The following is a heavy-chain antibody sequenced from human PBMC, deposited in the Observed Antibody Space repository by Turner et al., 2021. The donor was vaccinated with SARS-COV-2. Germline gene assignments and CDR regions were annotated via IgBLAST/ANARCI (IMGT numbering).Heavy chain of an antibody. Sequence: LQLQHSGPGLGKPSEQLSLPCTVSGVSITSYCWSWIRHSTEKGLEWVAYICYSGTTHHTPSLKRRVTISIDTSRNQVALKLISVSAADTTVYYCARFKLGSGYNGFDPWGQGTLVTVSS. J-gene: IGHJ5*02. CDR1: GVSITSYC. D-gene: IGHD5-12*01. V-gene: IGHV4-59*01. CDR2: ICYSGTT. CDR3: ARFKLGSGYNGFDP.